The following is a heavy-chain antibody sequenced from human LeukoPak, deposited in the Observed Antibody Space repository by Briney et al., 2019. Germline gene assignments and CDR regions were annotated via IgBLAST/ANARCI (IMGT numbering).Heavy chain of an antibody. Sequence: SQTLSLTCAISGDSVSTNSAAWNWIRQSPPRGPEWLGRTYYRSKWYNDYAVSVKSRITINPDTSKNQFSLQLNSVTPEDTAVYYCARDKGGSGYDHLDSWGQGTLVTVSS. V-gene: IGHV6-1*01. CDR3: ARDKGGSGYDHLDS. J-gene: IGHJ4*02. CDR1: GDSVSTNSAA. CDR2: TYYRSKWYN. D-gene: IGHD5-12*01.